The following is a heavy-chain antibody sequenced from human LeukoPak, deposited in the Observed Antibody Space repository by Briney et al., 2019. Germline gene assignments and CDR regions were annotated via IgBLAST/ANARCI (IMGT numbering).Heavy chain of an antibody. J-gene: IGHJ4*02. CDR1: GFTFSSYS. CDR2: ITSSSSYI. V-gene: IGHV3-21*04. D-gene: IGHD1-26*01. Sequence: PGGSLRLSCAASGFTFSSYSMNWDRQAPGKGLEWVSSITSSSSYIYYADSVKGRFTISRDNAKNSLCLQMNSLRAEDTALYYCASGGIYYGAAFDFWGQGSLVTVSA. CDR3: ASGGIYYGAAFDF.